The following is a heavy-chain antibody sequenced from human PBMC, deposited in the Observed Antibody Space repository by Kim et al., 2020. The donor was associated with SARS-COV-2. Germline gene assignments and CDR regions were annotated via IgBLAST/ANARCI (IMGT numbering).Heavy chain of an antibody. D-gene: IGHD3-16*01. V-gene: IGHV4-39*01. Sequence: SETLSLTCTVSGGSISSSSYYWGWIRQPPGKGLEWIGSIYYSGSTYYNPSLKSRVTISVDTSKNQFSLKLSSVTAADTAVYYCARPSFGSWVDPWGQGTLVTVSS. CDR3: ARPSFGSWVDP. J-gene: IGHJ5*02. CDR1: GGSISSSSYY. CDR2: IYYSGST.